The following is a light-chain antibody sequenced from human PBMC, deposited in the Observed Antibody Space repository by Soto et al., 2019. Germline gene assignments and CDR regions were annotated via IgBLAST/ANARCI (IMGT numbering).Light chain of an antibody. V-gene: IGLV2-11*01. CDR3: CSYAGSYSYA. CDR1: SSDVGGFNY. CDR2: DVY. Sequence: QSVLTQPASVSGSPGQSITISCTGTSSDVGGFNYVSWYQQHPGKAPKLLIFDVYSRPSGVPDRFSGSKSGSTASLTISGLQAEDEADYYCCSYAGSYSYAFATGTKVTVL. J-gene: IGLJ1*01.